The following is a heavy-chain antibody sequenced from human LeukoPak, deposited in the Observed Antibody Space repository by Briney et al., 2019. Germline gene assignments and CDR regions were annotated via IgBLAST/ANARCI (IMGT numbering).Heavy chain of an antibody. D-gene: IGHD1-26*01. CDR2: ISSSSTYT. CDR3: ARQGGNYDY. V-gene: IGHV3-11*03. Sequence: GGSLRLSCAASGFTFSDYYMTWIRQAPGEGLEWVSYISSSSTYTNYADSVKGRFTIYRDNAKNSLYLQMNSLRAEDTAVYYCARQGGNYDYWGQGTLVTVSS. J-gene: IGHJ4*02. CDR1: GFTFSDYY.